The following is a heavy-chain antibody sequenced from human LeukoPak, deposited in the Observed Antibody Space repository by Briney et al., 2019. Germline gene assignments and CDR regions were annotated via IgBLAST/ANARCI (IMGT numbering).Heavy chain of an antibody. CDR1: GFTFSSYA. V-gene: IGHV3-23*01. CDR2: ISGSGDNT. J-gene: IGHJ6*02. D-gene: IGHD6-19*01. CDR3: AKTGIAVADGMDV. Sequence: GGSLRLSCAASGFTFSSYAMSWVRQAPGKGLEWVSGISGSGDNTYYADSVKGRFTISRDNSKNTLYLQMNSLRAEDTAVYYCAKTGIAVADGMDVWGQGTTVTVSS.